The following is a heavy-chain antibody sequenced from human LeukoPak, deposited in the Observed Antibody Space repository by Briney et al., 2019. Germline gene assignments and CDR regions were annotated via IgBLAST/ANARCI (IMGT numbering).Heavy chain of an antibody. V-gene: IGHV3-23*01. D-gene: IGHD3-10*01. Sequence: GGSLRLSCAASGFTFSSYAMSWVRQASGKGLEWVSAISGSGGSTYYADSVKGRFTISRDNSKNTLYLQMNSLRAEDTAVYYCAKQLWFGELLSTEDWFDPWGQGTLVTVSS. J-gene: IGHJ5*02. CDR1: GFTFSSYA. CDR2: ISGSGGST. CDR3: AKQLWFGELLSTEDWFDP.